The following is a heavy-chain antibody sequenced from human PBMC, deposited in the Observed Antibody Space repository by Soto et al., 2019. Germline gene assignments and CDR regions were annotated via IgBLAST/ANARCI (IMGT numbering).Heavy chain of an antibody. D-gene: IGHD3-9*01. V-gene: IGHV3-64*01. CDR3: ARELLKSPNYDILTGHISFAGY. J-gene: IGHJ4*02. Sequence: GGSLRLSCAASGFTFSSYAMHWVRQAPGKGLEYVSAISSNGGSTYYANSVKGRFTISRDNSKNTLYLQMGSLRAEDMAVYYCARELLKSPNYDILTGHISFAGYWGQGTLVTVSS. CDR1: GFTFSSYA. CDR2: ISSNGGST.